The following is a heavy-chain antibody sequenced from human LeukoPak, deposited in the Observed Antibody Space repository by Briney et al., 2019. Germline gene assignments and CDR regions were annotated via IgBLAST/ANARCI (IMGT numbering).Heavy chain of an antibody. D-gene: IGHD6-13*01. CDR1: GFTFSDYY. J-gene: IGHJ6*04. Sequence: GGSLRLSCAASGFTFSDYYMTWIRQAPGKGLEWISYSGSSSTYTHYADSVKGRFTISRDNAKNSLYLQMNSLRAEDTAVYYCARNKESSGWYLTPYYYGMDVWGKGTTVTVSS. CDR2: SGSSSTYT. V-gene: IGHV3-11*06. CDR3: ARNKESSGWYLTPYYYGMDV.